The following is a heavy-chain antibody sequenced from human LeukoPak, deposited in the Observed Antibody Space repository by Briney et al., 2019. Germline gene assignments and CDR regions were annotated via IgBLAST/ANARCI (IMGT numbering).Heavy chain of an antibody. CDR1: GGSISSSSYY. CDR2: IYYSGST. D-gene: IGHD5-12*01. Sequence: PSETLSLTCTVSGGSISSSSYYWGWIRQPPGKGLEWIGSIYYSGSTYYNPSLKSRVTISVDTSKNQFSLKLSSVTAADTAVYYCARLGMGGYSGPIDYWGQGTLVTVSS. V-gene: IGHV4-39*01. J-gene: IGHJ4*02. CDR3: ARLGMGGYSGPIDY.